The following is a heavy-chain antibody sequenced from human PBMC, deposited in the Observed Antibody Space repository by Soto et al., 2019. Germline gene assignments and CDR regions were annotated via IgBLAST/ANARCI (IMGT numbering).Heavy chain of an antibody. Sequence: QVQLQESGPGLVKPSQTLSLTCTVTGDSITSGGYYWSWIRQHLGKGLEWLGYIYGSGGSGSTLYNASLKSRITLSVDTSMTQFSVNLSSVTGEETALYFCARKPAGNFSGIDYWGQGTQVTVSS. J-gene: IGHJ4*02. D-gene: IGHD1-1*01. CDR1: GDSITSGGYY. CDR3: ARKPAGNFSGIDY. V-gene: IGHV4-31*03. CDR2: IYGSGGSGST.